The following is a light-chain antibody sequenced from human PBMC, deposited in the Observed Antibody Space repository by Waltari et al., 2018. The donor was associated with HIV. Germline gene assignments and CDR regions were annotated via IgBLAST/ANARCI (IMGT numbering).Light chain of an antibody. V-gene: IGLV1-44*01. CDR1: SSNIGGNT. CDR2: TNN. J-gene: IGLJ2*01. CDR3: AAWDDSLNGVV. Sequence: QSVLTQPPSASGTPGQRVTISCSGSSSNIGGNTVTWFQQLPGTAPKLLIYTNNQRPSGVPDRCSGSKSGTSASLAISGLQSEDEADYYCAAWDDSLNGVVFGGGTKLTVL.